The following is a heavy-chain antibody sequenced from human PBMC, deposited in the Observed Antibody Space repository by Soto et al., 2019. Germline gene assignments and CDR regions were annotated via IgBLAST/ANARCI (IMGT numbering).Heavy chain of an antibody. D-gene: IGHD3-22*01. CDR1: GYTFTGYY. CDR2: INPNSGGT. Sequence: ASVKVSCKASGYTFTGYYMHWVRQAPGQGLEWMGWINPNSGGTNYAQKFQGWVTMTRDTSISTAYMELSRLRSEDTAVYYCARDPVPGWYDSSGYKSSAFDYWGQGTLVTVSS. J-gene: IGHJ4*02. CDR3: ARDPVPGWYDSSGYKSSAFDY. V-gene: IGHV1-2*04.